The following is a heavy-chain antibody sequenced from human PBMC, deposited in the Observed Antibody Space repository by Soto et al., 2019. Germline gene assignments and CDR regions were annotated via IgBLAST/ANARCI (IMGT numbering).Heavy chain of an antibody. J-gene: IGHJ3*02. V-gene: IGHV1-24*01. CDR1: GYTLTELS. D-gene: IGHD1-26*01. CDR2: FDPEDGET. CDR3: ARPENSGSILRDAFDI. Sequence: ASVKVSCKVSGYTLTELSMHWVRQAPGKGLEWMGGFDPEDGETIYAQKFQGRVTMTEDTSTDTAYMELSSLRSEDMAVYYRARPENSGSILRDAFDIWGQGTMVTVSS.